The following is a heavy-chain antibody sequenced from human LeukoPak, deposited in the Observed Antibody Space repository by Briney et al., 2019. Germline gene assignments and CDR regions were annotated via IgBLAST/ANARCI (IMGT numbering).Heavy chain of an antibody. Sequence: ASVKVSCKASGYTFTSYGISWVRQAPGQGLEWMGWISAYNGNTNYAQKLQGRVTMTTDTSTSTAYMEQRSLRSDDTAVYYCARDGGGAIAAATFDPWGQGTLVTVSS. CDR2: ISAYNGNT. CDR1: GYTFTSYG. V-gene: IGHV1-18*01. CDR3: ARDGGGAIAAATFDP. D-gene: IGHD6-13*01. J-gene: IGHJ5*02.